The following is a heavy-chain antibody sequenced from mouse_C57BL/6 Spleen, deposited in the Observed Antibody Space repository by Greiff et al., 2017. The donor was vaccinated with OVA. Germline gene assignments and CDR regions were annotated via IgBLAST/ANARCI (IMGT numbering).Heavy chain of an antibody. D-gene: IGHD1-1*01. CDR2: INPNNGGT. J-gene: IGHJ2*01. V-gene: IGHV1-18*01. Sequence: VQLQQSGPELVKPGASVKIPCKASGYTFTDYNMDWVKQSPGKSLEWIGDINPNNGGTIYNQKFKGKATLTVDKSSSTAYMELRSLTSEDTAVYYCARSHYYGSSSFDYWGQGTTLTVSS. CDR3: ARSHYYGSSSFDY. CDR1: GYTFTDYN.